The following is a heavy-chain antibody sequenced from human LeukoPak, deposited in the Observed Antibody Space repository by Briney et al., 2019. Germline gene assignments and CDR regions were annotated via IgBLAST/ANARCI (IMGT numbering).Heavy chain of an antibody. V-gene: IGHV1-69*01. CDR2: IIPIFGTA. D-gene: IGHD3-3*01. CDR3: ARDQYDTWSRRGNFDS. J-gene: IGHJ4*02. Sequence: SVNVSFKASGGTFSSYAISWVRQAPGQGLEWMGGIIPIFGTANYAQKFQGRVTITADESTSTAYMELSSLRSEDTAVYYCARDQYDTWSRRGNFDSWGQGTLVIVSS. CDR1: GGTFSSYA.